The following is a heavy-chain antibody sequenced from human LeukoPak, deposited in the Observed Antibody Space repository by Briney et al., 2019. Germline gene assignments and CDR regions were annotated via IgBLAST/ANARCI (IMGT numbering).Heavy chain of an antibody. V-gene: IGHV4-59*12. CDR3: ARGLYYYDSSGYQLSGSAEYFQH. J-gene: IGHJ1*01. CDR2: IYYSGST. CDR1: GGSISSYY. Sequence: SETLSLTCTVSGGSISSYYWSWIRQPPGKGLEWIGYIYYSGSTNYNPSLKSRVTISVDTSKNQFSLKLSSVTAADTAVYYCARGLYYYDSSGYQLSGSAEYFQHWGQGTLVTVSS. D-gene: IGHD3-22*01.